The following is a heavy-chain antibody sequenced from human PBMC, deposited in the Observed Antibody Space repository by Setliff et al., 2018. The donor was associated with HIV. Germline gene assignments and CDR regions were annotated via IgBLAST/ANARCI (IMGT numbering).Heavy chain of an antibody. Sequence: GASVKVSCKFSGYSLTDFSIHWVRQAPGKGLEWMGWISVYNDDTSYAQKFQGRVTMTTDTSTGTAYMELRSLRSDDTAMYYCARDVSGSYHLDAFDIWGQGTMVTVSS. CDR2: ISVYNDDT. J-gene: IGHJ3*02. V-gene: IGHV1-18*01. CDR3: ARDVSGSYHLDAFDI. CDR1: GYSLTDFS. D-gene: IGHD1-26*01.